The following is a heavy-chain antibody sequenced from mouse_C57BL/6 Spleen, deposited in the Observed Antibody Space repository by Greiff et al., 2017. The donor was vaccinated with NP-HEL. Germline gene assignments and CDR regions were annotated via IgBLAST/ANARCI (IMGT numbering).Heavy chain of an antibody. V-gene: IGHV1-26*01. CDR3: ARVDYGGLCDY. CDR2: INPNTGGT. CDR1: GYTFTDYY. J-gene: IGHJ2*01. D-gene: IGHD2-4*01. Sequence: EVQLQQSGPELVKPGASVKISCKASGYTFTDYYMNWVKQSHGKSLEWIGDINPNTGGTSYNQKFKGKATLTVDMSSSTAYMELRSLTSEESAVYSCARVDYGGLCDYWGQGSTLTVSS.